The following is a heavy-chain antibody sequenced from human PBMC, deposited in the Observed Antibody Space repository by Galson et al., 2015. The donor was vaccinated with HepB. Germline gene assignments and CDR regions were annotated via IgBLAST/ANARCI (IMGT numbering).Heavy chain of an antibody. Sequence: QSGAEVKKPGESLRISCKGSGYSFTSYWISWVRQMPGKGLEWMGRIDPSDSYTNYSPSFQGHVTISADKSISTAYLQWSSLKASDTAMYYCARRLYLRGPHPLDYYGMDVWGQGTTVTVSS. J-gene: IGHJ6*02. D-gene: IGHD3-10*02. CDR2: IDPSDSYT. CDR3: ARRLYLRGPHPLDYYGMDV. V-gene: IGHV5-10-1*01. CDR1: GYSFTSYW.